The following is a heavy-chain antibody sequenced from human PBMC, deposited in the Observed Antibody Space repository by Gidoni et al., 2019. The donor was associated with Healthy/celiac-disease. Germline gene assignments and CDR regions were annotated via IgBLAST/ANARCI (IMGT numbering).Heavy chain of an antibody. CDR2: INAGNGNT. D-gene: IGHD4-17*01. J-gene: IGHJ3*02. Sequence: QVQLVQSGAEVKKPGASVKVSCKASGYPFTIYAMHWVRQAPEQRLEWMGWINAGNGNTKYSQKFQGRVTITRDTSASTAYMELSSLRSEDTAVYYCARSTPYGDHAFDIWGQGTMVTVSS. CDR3: ARSTPYGDHAFDI. CDR1: GYPFTIYA. V-gene: IGHV1-3*01.